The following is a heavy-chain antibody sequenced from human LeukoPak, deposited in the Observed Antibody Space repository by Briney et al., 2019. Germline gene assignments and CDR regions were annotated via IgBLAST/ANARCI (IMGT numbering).Heavy chain of an antibody. CDR3: ARDQANYFDSSGFSTY. Sequence: GGSLRLSCAASGFTFTTYGMHWVRQAPGKGLEWVAIIWNDGSNQFYADSVKGRFTISRDNAKNSLYLQMNSLRAEDTAVYYCARDQANYFDSSGFSTYWGQGTLVTVAS. CDR1: GFTFTTYG. D-gene: IGHD3-22*01. CDR2: IWNDGSNQ. V-gene: IGHV3-33*01. J-gene: IGHJ4*02.